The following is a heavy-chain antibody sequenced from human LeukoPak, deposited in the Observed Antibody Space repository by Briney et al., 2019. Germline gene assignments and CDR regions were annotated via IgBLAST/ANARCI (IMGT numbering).Heavy chain of an antibody. CDR3: AKGLTGYSYGYLFDY. CDR2: ISGSGGST. J-gene: IGHJ4*02. CDR1: GFTFSSYA. Sequence: PGGSLRLSCAASGFTFSSYAMSWVRQAPGKGLEWVSAISGSGGSTYYADSVKGRFTISRDNSKNTLYLQMNSLRAEDAAVYYCAKGLTGYSYGYLFDYWGQGTLVTVSS. V-gene: IGHV3-23*01. D-gene: IGHD5-18*01.